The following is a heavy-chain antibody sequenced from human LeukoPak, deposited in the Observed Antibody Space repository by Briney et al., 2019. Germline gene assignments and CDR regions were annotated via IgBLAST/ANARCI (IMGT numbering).Heavy chain of an antibody. D-gene: IGHD1-26*01. CDR1: GFTLSSYA. V-gene: IGHV3-13*01. Sequence: GGSLRLSCATSGFTLSSYAMHWVRQATGKGLEWVSAIGTAGDTYYPGSVKGRFTISRENAKNSLSLQMNSLRAEDTAVYYCVRQQTPHGNFDYWGRGTLVTVPS. CDR2: IGTAGDT. J-gene: IGHJ4*02. CDR3: VRQQTPHGNFDY.